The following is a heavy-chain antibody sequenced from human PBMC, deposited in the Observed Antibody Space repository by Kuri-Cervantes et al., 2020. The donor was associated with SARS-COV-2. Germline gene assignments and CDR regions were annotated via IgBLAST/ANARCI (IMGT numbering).Heavy chain of an antibody. CDR3: ARFHTAMGPNYNYYGSGSQDFDY. Sequence: ASVKVSCKASGYTFSDYYIHWVRQAPGQGLEWMGWINPRSGGTKSAQKFQGRVTMTRDTSISTAYMELSRLRSDDTAVYYCARFHTAMGPNYNYYGSGSQDFDYWGQGTLVTVSS. CDR1: GYTFSDYY. J-gene: IGHJ4*02. V-gene: IGHV1-2*02. CDR2: INPRSGGT. D-gene: IGHD3-10*01.